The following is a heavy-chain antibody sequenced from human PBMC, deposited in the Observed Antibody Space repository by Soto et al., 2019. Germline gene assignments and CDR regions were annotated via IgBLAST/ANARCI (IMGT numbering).Heavy chain of an antibody. CDR2: IYSGGRT. D-gene: IGHD5-18*01. CDR1: GFTVSSNF. CDR3: ASARYSYGCFYAFDI. V-gene: IGHV3-53*01. J-gene: IGHJ3*02. Sequence: EGSLRLSCAASGFTVSSNFMTWDRQAPGKGLEWVSVIYSGGRTYYADSVKGRFTISRDNSKNTLYLQMNSLRAEDTALYYCASARYSYGCFYAFDIWGEGTMVTVSS.